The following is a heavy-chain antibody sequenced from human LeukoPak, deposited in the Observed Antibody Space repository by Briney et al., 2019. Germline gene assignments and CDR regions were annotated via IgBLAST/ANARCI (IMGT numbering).Heavy chain of an antibody. D-gene: IGHD6-19*01. CDR3: ARGRRSSGSYIDY. J-gene: IGHJ4*02. CDR2: MNPNSGNT. V-gene: IGHV1-8*01. Sequence: ASVKVSCKASGYTFTSCDINWVQQATGQGLEWMGWMNPNSGNTGYAQKFQGRVTMTRNTSISTAYMELRRLRSEDTAVYYCARGRRSSGSYIDYWGQGTLVTVSS. CDR1: GYTFTSCD.